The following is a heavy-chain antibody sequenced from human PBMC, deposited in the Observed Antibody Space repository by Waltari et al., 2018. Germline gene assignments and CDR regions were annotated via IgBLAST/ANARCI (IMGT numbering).Heavy chain of an antibody. CDR3: ATSNSGGRRGFDY. CDR1: GYALSELS. V-gene: IGHV1-24*01. D-gene: IGHD2-15*01. Sequence: QVQLEQSGAEVKKPGASIKVSCKVSGYALSELSMHWVRQAPGEGLEWMGGFNPEDGEIIYAQKFRGRVTMTEDTSTETVYMDLSSLRSEDTAVYYCATSNSGGRRGFDYWGQGTLVTVSS. CDR2: FNPEDGEI. J-gene: IGHJ4*02.